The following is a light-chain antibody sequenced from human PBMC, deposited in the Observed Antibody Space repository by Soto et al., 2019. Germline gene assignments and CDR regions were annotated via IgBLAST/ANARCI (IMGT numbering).Light chain of an antibody. J-gene: IGKJ2*01. V-gene: IGKV1-5*03. CDR2: KAS. Sequence: DIQMTQSPSTLSASVGDRVTITCRASQSISSWLAWYQQKPGKAPKLLIYKASSLESGVPTRFSGSGSETEFTLNISSLQPDDFATYYCQQYNSYSQYTFGQGTKLEIK. CDR1: QSISSW. CDR3: QQYNSYSQYT.